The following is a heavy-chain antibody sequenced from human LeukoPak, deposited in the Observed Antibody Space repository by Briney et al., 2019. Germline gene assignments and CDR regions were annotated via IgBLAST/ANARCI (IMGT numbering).Heavy chain of an antibody. D-gene: IGHD3-3*01. CDR2: IYYSGST. V-gene: IGHV4-39*01. Sequence: PSETLSLTCTVSGGSISSSSYYWGWIRQPPGKGLEWIGSIYYSGSTYYNPSLKSRVTISVDTSKNQFSPKLSSVTAADTAVYYCARSGSTIFGVVIALPFDYWGQGTLVTVSS. CDR3: ARSGSTIFGVVIALPFDY. J-gene: IGHJ4*02. CDR1: GGSISSSSYY.